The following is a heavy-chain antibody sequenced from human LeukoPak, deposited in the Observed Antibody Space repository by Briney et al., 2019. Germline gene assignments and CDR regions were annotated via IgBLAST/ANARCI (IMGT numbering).Heavy chain of an antibody. CDR2: ISYSGST. CDR1: GGSISGYY. D-gene: IGHD6-13*01. Sequence: SETLSLTCTVSGGSISGYYWSWIRQPPGKGLEWIGYISYSGSTNYNPSLKSRVTISVDTSKNQFSLKLSSVTAADTAIYYCARLYSSSLGRVFDYWGQGTLVTVSS. CDR3: ARLYSSSLGRVFDY. J-gene: IGHJ4*02. V-gene: IGHV4-59*01.